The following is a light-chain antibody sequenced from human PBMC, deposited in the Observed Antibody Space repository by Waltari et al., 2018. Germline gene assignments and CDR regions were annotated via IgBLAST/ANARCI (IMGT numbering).Light chain of an antibody. CDR2: GAS. J-gene: IGKJ1*01. CDR3: QERGRT. CDR1: QSLSSN. V-gene: IGKV3-15*01. Sequence: IVMTQSPATLSVSPGEAATLSCKASQSLSSNLAWYQQKPGQLPRLLIYGASTRATGIPARFSGSGSGTEFTLTISSLQAEDFAVYYCQERGRTFGQGTKVEIK.